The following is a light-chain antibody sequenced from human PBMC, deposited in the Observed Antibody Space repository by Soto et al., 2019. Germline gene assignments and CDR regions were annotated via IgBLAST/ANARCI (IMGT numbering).Light chain of an antibody. CDR3: QQYGSSPPLT. J-gene: IGKJ4*01. CDR1: QSVSSSH. V-gene: IGKV3-20*01. CDR2: GAS. Sequence: EIVLTQSPGTLSLSPGERATLSCRASQSVSSSHLAWYQQKPGQAPRLLIYGASSRATGIPDRFSSSGSGTDFTLTISRLEPEDFVVYYCQQYGSSPPLTFGGGTKVEIK.